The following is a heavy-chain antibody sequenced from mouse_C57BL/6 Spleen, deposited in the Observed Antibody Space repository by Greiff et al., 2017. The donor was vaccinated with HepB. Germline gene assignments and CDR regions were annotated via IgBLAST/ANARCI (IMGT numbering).Heavy chain of an antibody. CDR1: GYTFTSYG. J-gene: IGHJ2*01. Sequence: VKLQESGAELARPGASVKLSCKASGYTFTSYGISWVKQRTGQGLEWIGEIYPRSGNTYYNEKFKGKATLTADKSSSTAYMELRSLTSEDSAVYFCASSPGSYEGYFDYWGQGTTLTVSS. D-gene: IGHD1-1*02. CDR3: ASSPGSYEGYFDY. CDR2: IYPRSGNT. V-gene: IGHV1-81*01.